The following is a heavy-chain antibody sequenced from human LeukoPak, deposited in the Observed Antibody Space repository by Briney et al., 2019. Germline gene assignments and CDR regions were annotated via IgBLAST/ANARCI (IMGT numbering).Heavy chain of an antibody. CDR3: ARGNGYFDWLPFDY. D-gene: IGHD3-9*01. CDR2: ISSSSSYI. J-gene: IGHJ4*02. CDR1: GFTFSSYS. Sequence: PGGSLRLSCAASGFTFSSYSMNWVRQAPGKGLEWVSSISSSSSYIYYADSVKGRFTISRDNAKNSLYLQMNSLRAEGTAVYYCARGNGYFDWLPFDYWGQGTLVTVSS. V-gene: IGHV3-21*01.